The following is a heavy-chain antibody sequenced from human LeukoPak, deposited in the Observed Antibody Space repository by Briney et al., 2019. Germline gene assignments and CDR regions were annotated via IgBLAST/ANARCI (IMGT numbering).Heavy chain of an antibody. Sequence: GGSLRLSCAASGFTFSSYAMSWVRQAPGKGLEWVSAISGSGGSTYYADSVKGRFTISRDNSKNTLYLQMNSLRVEDTAVYYCAKDVISSGWSSNPVYYFDYWGQGTLVTVSS. CDR2: ISGSGGST. D-gene: IGHD6-19*01. J-gene: IGHJ4*02. CDR3: AKDVISSGWSSNPVYYFDY. CDR1: GFTFSSYA. V-gene: IGHV3-23*01.